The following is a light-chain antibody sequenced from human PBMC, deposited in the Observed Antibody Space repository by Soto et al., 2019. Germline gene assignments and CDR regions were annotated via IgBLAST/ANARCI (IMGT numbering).Light chain of an antibody. CDR3: CSYTGSLTLL. CDR2: EAS. J-gene: IGLJ2*01. Sequence: QSALTQPASVSGSPGQSITISCTGTSSDVGSYSLVSWYQQHPGKAPQLIIYEASKRPSGVSNRFSASKSGNTASLTISGLLPEDEADYYCCSYTGSLTLLFGGGTKVTVL. CDR1: SSDVGSYSL. V-gene: IGLV2-23*01.